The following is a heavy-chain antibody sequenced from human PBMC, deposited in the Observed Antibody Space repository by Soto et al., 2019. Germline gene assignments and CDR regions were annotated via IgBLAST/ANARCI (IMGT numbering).Heavy chain of an antibody. CDR2: IFYSGNT. CDR1: GGSIISSDYY. Sequence: SETLSLTCTVSGGSIISSDYYWGWIRQPPGKGLEWVGGIFYSGNTHHNPSLKTRVSVCVDPSTNQLSLKLSSATAADTAVCYCARDYDSTEYAYSRYYSGMDVWGQGTTITVSS. V-gene: IGHV4-39*02. CDR3: ARDYDSTEYAYSRYYSGMDV. D-gene: IGHD3-22*01. J-gene: IGHJ6*02.